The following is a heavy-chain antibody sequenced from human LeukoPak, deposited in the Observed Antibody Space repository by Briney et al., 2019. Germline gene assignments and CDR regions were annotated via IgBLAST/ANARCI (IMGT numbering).Heavy chain of an antibody. CDR3: TKQDDSYHYGLDV. V-gene: IGHV3-73*01. CDR1: GFSFSGSA. Sequence: PGGSLRLSCAASGFSFSGSAMHWVRQASGKGLEWVGRIRSKSNSYATTYAASVKGRFTNSRDDSNNAAYLQMNSLKTEDTAVYYCTKQDDSYHYGLDVWGQGTTVTVSS. J-gene: IGHJ6*02. CDR2: IRSKSNSYAT.